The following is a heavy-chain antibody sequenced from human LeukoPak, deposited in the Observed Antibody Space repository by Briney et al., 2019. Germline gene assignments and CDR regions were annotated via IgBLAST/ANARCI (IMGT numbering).Heavy chain of an antibody. CDR1: GFSSYA. V-gene: IGHV3-23*01. CDR2: ISVSGGST. D-gene: IGHD2-2*01. CDR3: AKTAERYCSSTSCYYYYYMDV. Sequence: GGSLRLSCAASGFSSYAMNWVRQAPGKGLGWVSGISVSGGSTYCADSVKGRFTISRDNSKNTLYLQMNSLRAEDTAVYYCAKTAERYCSSTSCYYYYYMDVWGKGTTVTVSS. J-gene: IGHJ6*03.